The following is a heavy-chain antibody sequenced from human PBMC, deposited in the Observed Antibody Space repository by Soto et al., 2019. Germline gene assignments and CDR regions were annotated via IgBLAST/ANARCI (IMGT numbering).Heavy chain of an antibody. Sequence: LRLSCAASGFTFSIYSMNWVRQAPGKGLEWVSSISSSSSYIYYADSVKGRFTISRDNAKNSLYLQMNSLRAEDTAVYYCARDQPGYSYGYGLGYWGQGTLVTVSS. V-gene: IGHV3-21*01. D-gene: IGHD5-18*01. CDR3: ARDQPGYSYGYGLGY. CDR2: ISSSSSYI. CDR1: GFTFSIYS. J-gene: IGHJ4*02.